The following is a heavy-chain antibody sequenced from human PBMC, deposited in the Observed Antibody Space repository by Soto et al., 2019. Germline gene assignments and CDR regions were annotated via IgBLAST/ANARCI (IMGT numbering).Heavy chain of an antibody. Sequence: SETLSLTCAVYGGSFSGYYWSWIRQPPGKGLEWIGEINHSGSTNYNPSLKSRVTISVDTSKNQFSLKLSSVTAADTAVYYCARVWEKQLGTDYMDVWGKGTTVTVSS. J-gene: IGHJ6*03. V-gene: IGHV4-34*01. CDR1: GGSFSGYY. CDR2: INHSGST. CDR3: ARVWEKQLGTDYMDV. D-gene: IGHD6-6*01.